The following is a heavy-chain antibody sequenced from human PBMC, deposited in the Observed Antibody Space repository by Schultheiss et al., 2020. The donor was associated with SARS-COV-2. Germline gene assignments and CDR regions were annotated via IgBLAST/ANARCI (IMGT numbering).Heavy chain of an antibody. Sequence: SVKVSCKASGGTFSSYAISWVRQAPGQGLEWMGGIIPIFGTANYAQKFQGRVTITADESTSTAYMELSSLRSEDTAVYYCARDVNAVRGVLIPGGMDVWGQGTTVTVSS. J-gene: IGHJ6*02. CDR1: GGTFSSYA. V-gene: IGHV1-69*13. CDR2: IIPIFGTA. CDR3: ARDVNAVRGVLIPGGMDV. D-gene: IGHD3-10*01.